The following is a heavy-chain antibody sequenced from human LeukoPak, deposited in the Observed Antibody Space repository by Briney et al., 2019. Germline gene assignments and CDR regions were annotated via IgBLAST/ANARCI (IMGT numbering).Heavy chain of an antibody. V-gene: IGHV5-51*01. CDR2: IYPGDSDT. Sequence: GESLKISCKGSGYSFTSYWIGWVRQMPGKGLEWMGIIYPGDSDTRYSPSFQGQVTISADKSISTAYLQWSSLKASDTAMYCCARRVAVADDAFDIWGQGTMVTVSS. CDR1: GYSFTSYW. D-gene: IGHD6-19*01. CDR3: ARRVAVADDAFDI. J-gene: IGHJ3*02.